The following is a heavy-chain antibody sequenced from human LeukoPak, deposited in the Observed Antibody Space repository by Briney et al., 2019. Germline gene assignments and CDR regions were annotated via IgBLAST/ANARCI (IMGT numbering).Heavy chain of an antibody. J-gene: IGHJ4*02. CDR1: GFTFNNYA. CDR3: AKYSGSYLFDY. Sequence: GMSLRLSCAASGFTFNNYAMHWVRQAPGKGLEWVAVKWYDGTKEDYADSVKGRFTISRDNSKNTLYLQMNTLRAEDTAVYYCAKYSGSYLFDYWGQGTLVTVSS. CDR2: KWYDGTKE. D-gene: IGHD1-26*01. V-gene: IGHV3-33*06.